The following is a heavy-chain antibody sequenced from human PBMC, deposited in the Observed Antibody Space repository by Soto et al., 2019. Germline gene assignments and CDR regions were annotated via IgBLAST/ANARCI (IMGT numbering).Heavy chain of an antibody. CDR3: ARDGHFDSSGIMDV. J-gene: IGHJ6*02. V-gene: IGHV4-4*02. Sequence: QVQMEESGPGLVKPSGTLSLTCAVSGDSVSRSTWWSWVRQTPEKGLEWIGEIYQSGITHYSPSLNHRIIISLDKSKNQFSLKLTSVTAADAAVYYCARDGHFDSSGIMDVWGRGTTVTVSS. CDR2: IYQSGIT. CDR1: GDSVSRSTW. D-gene: IGHD3-22*01.